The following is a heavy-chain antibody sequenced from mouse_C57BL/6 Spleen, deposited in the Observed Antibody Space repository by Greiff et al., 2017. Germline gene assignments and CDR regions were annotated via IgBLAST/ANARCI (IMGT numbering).Heavy chain of an antibody. Sequence: DVMLVESGGGLVKPGGSLKLSCAASGFTFSSYAMSWVRQTPEKRLEWVATISDGGSYTYYPDNVKGRFTISRDNAKNNLYLQMSHLKSEDTAMYYCARDPYYGSSYSWYFDVWGTGTTVTVAS. V-gene: IGHV5-4*01. J-gene: IGHJ1*03. CDR2: ISDGGSYT. CDR1: GFTFSSYA. D-gene: IGHD1-1*01. CDR3: ARDPYYGSSYSWYFDV.